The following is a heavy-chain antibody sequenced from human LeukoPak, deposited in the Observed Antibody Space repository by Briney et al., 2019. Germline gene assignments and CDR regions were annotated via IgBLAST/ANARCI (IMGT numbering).Heavy chain of an antibody. CDR2: IYTSGST. Sequence: SETLSLTCTVSGGSISSYYWSWIRQPAGKGLEWIGRIYTSGSTNYNPSLTSRVTMSVDTSKNQFSLKLSSVTAADTAVYYCARDGTVVRGVSAYYYYGMDVWGQGTTVTVSS. CDR3: ARDGTVVRGVSAYYYYGMDV. J-gene: IGHJ6*02. CDR1: GGSISSYY. D-gene: IGHD3-10*01. V-gene: IGHV4-4*07.